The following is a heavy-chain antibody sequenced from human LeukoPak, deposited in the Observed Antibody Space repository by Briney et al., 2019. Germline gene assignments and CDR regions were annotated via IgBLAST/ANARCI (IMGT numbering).Heavy chain of an antibody. Sequence: PGGSLRLSCAASGFTFSNAWMSWVRQAPGKGLEWVGRIKSKTDGGTTDYAAPVKGRFTISRDDSKNTLYLQMNSLKTEDTAVYYCTTEILWFGELFASDYWGQGTLVTVSS. CDR3: TTEILWFGELFASDY. J-gene: IGHJ4*02. V-gene: IGHV3-15*01. D-gene: IGHD3-10*01. CDR1: GFTFSNAW. CDR2: IKSKTDGGTT.